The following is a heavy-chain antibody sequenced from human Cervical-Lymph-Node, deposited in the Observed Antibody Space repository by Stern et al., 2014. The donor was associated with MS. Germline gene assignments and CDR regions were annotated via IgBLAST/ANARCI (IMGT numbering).Heavy chain of an antibody. Sequence: EVQLVESGGDLVKPGGSLRLSCAGSGFAFSYYDMNWVRQAPGKGLEWLSSITSASAYVFYADSVKGRFTISRDNAKNSLYLQMDSLRADDTAVYYCARQDGYILDYWGRGTLVSVSS. CDR1: GFAFSYYD. D-gene: IGHD5-24*01. CDR2: ITSASAYV. CDR3: ARQDGYILDY. J-gene: IGHJ4*02. V-gene: IGHV3-21*01.